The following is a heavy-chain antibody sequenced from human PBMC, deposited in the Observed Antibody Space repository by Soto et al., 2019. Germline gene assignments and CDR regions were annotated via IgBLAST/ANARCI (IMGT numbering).Heavy chain of an antibody. CDR1: GGSISSSSYY. D-gene: IGHD3-10*01. V-gene: IGHV4-39*01. CDR3: ARRYGWFGEFYMDV. J-gene: IGHJ6*03. CDR2: IYYSGST. Sequence: TSETLSLTCTVSGGSISSSSYYWGWIRQPPGKGLEWIGSIYYSGSTYYNPSLKSRVTISVDTSKNQFSLKLSSVTAADTAVYYCARRYGWFGEFYMDVRGKGTTVTVSS.